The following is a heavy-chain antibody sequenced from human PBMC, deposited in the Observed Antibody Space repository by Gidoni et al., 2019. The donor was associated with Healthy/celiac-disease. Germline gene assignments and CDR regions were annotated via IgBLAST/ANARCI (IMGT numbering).Heavy chain of an antibody. Sequence: QVQLVESGGGVVQPGRSLRLSCAASGFTFSSYGMHWVRQAPGRGLGWVAVIWYDGSNKYYADSVKGRFTISRDNSKNTLYLQMNSLRAEDTAVYYCARDEVDYYDSSGYYPPPGYWGQGTLVTVSS. CDR2: IWYDGSNK. CDR3: ARDEVDYYDSSGYYPPPGY. D-gene: IGHD3-22*01. J-gene: IGHJ4*02. CDR1: GFTFSSYG. V-gene: IGHV3-33*01.